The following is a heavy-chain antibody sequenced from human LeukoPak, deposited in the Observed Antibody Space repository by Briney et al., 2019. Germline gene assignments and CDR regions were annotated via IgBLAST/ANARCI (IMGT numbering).Heavy chain of an antibody. CDR1: GGTFSSYA. CDR3: ARGLTEAANYYYMDV. J-gene: IGHJ6*03. Sequence: SVKVSCKASGGTFSSYAISWVRQAPGQGLEWMGGIIPIFGTANYAQKFQGRVTITTDESTSTAYMELSSLRSEDTAVYYCARGLTEAANYYYMDVWGKGTTVTVSS. D-gene: IGHD2-15*01. V-gene: IGHV1-69*05. CDR2: IIPIFGTA.